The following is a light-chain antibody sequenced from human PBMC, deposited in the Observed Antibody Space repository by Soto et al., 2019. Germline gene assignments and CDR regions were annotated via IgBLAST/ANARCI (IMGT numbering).Light chain of an antibody. J-gene: IGKJ1*01. V-gene: IGKV3-15*01. CDR1: QSVSSN. CDR2: YAS. Sequence: EIVMTQSPATLSVSPGERATLSCRASQSVSSNLAWYQQKPGQAPRLLIYYASTRATGIPARFSGSGSGTEFTLTISSLQSEDFAVYYCQHYSSWPHTFGQGTKVEIK. CDR3: QHYSSWPHT.